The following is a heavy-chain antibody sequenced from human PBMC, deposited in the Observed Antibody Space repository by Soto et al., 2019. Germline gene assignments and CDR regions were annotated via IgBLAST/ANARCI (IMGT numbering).Heavy chain of an antibody. Sequence: GGSLRLSCAASGFTFSSYAMHWVRQAPGKGLEYVSAISSNGGSTYYANSVKGRFTISRDNSKNTLYLQMGSLRAEDMAVYYCARDLGGSSGPYFDYWGQGTLVTVSS. CDR1: GFTFSSYA. J-gene: IGHJ4*02. D-gene: IGHD3-22*01. CDR2: ISSNGGST. V-gene: IGHV3-64*01. CDR3: ARDLGGSSGPYFDY.